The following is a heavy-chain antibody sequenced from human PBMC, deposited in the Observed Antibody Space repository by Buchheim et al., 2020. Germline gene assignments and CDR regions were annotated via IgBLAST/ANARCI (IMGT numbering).Heavy chain of an antibody. CDR3: ARAYYDSSGYYGYYFDY. J-gene: IGHJ4*02. V-gene: IGHV3-7*03. D-gene: IGHD3-22*01. CDR2: IKQDGSEK. Sequence: EVQLVESGGGLVQPGGSLRLSCAASGFTFSSYWMSWVRQAPGKGLEWVANIKQDGSEKYYVDSVKGRFTISRDNAKNSLYLQMNSLRAEDTVVYYCARAYYDSSGYYGYYFDYWGQGTL. CDR1: GFTFSSYW.